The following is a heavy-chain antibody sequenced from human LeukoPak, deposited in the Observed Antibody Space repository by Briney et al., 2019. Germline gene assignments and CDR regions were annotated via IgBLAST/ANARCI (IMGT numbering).Heavy chain of an antibody. V-gene: IGHV3-7*01. CDR2: INQDGSAK. D-gene: IGHD2-2*01. Sequence: GGSLRLSCAASGFTFSSYWMSWVRQAPGKGLEWVANINQDGSAKSYVDSVKGRFTISRDNAKNSLYLQMNSLRAEDTAVYYCARTGYCSSTSCLGVDCWGQGTLVTVSS. J-gene: IGHJ4*02. CDR1: GFTFSSYW. CDR3: ARTGYCSSTSCLGVDC.